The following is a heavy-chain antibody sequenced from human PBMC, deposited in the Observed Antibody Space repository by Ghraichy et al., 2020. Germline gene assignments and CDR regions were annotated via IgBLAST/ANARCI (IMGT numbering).Heavy chain of an antibody. CDR2: VSFTESI. CDR1: GASVNSGSYY. V-gene: IGHV4-61*01. CDR3: ARAKDWFYFDL. D-gene: IGHD3/OR15-3a*01. Sequence: SETLSLTCSVSGASVNSGSYYWSWIRQSPGKGLEWIGSVSFTESITYNPSLKSRATISRDTSKNQFSLRLASVTAADTAIYFCARAKDWFYFDLWGPGTQVAVSS. J-gene: IGHJ4*02.